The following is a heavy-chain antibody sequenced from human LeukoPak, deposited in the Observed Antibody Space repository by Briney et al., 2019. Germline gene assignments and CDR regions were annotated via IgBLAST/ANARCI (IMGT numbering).Heavy chain of an antibody. Sequence: SETLSLTCTVSGGSISSYYWSWIRQPPGKGLEWIGYIYYSGSTYYNPSLKSRVIISVDTSKNQFSLKLSSVTAADTAVYYCARVDVVDTAMNYYYYMDVWGKGTTVTVSS. CDR1: GGSISSYY. CDR2: IYYSGST. V-gene: IGHV4-59*08. J-gene: IGHJ6*03. D-gene: IGHD5-18*01. CDR3: ARVDVVDTAMNYYYYMDV.